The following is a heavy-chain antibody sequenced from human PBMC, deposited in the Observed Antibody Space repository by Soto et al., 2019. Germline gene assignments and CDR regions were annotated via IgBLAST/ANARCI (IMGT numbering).Heavy chain of an antibody. CDR3: AKDSIAAAGTVYYGMDV. D-gene: IGHD6-13*01. Sequence: GGSLRLSCAASGFTFSSYAMSWVRKAPGKGLEWVSAISGSGGSTYYADSVKGRFTISRDNSKNTLYLQMNSLRAEDTAVYYCAKDSIAAAGTVYYGMDVWGQGTTVTVSS. CDR2: ISGSGGST. V-gene: IGHV3-23*01. J-gene: IGHJ6*02. CDR1: GFTFSSYA.